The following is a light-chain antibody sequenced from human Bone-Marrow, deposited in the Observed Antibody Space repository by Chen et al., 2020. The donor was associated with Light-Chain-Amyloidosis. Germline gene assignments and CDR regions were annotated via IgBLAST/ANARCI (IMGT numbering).Light chain of an antibody. Sequence: DIVMTQSPPSLPVTPGEPASIACRSSQSLLHSNGYNYLDWYLQKPGQSPQLLIYLGSNRASGVPDRFSGSGSDTDFTLKISGVEAEDVGVYYCMQALQTPFTFGRGTKVDIK. CDR2: LGS. J-gene: IGKJ3*01. CDR1: QSLLHSNGYNY. V-gene: IGKV2-28*01. CDR3: MQALQTPFT.